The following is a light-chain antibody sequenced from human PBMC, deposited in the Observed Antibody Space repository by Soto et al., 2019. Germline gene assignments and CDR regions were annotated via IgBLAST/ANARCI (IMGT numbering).Light chain of an antibody. CDR3: STFATSSALI. CDR1: SSDVGSFDS. V-gene: IGLV2-14*01. J-gene: IGLJ1*01. CDR2: DVS. Sequence: QSALTQPASVSGSPGQPITISCTGTSSDVGSFDSVAWYQHNPGKAPKLMIYDVSNRPSGVSSRFSGSTSGNTASLSISGLQSEDEANYYCSTFATSSALIFGSATKVTV.